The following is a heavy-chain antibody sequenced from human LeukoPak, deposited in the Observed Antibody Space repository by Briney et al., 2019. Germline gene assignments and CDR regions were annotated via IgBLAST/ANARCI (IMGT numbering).Heavy chain of an antibody. D-gene: IGHD6-19*01. CDR1: GGSISSGSYY. J-gene: IGHJ4*02. CDR2: IYTSGIT. V-gene: IGHV4-61*02. Sequence: SETLSLTCTVSGGSISSGSYYWSWIRQPAGKGLEWIGRIYTSGITNYNPSLKSRVTISVDTSKNQFSLKLSSVTAADTAVYYCARWASGWGANFDYWGQGTLVTVSS. CDR3: ARWASGWGANFDY.